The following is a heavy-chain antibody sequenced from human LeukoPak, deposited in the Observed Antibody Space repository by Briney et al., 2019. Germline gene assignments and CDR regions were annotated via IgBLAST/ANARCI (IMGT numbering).Heavy chain of an antibody. CDR1: GGSFSGYY. CDR2: ISGSGGST. V-gene: IGHV3-23*01. Sequence: ETLSLTCAVYGGSFSGYYWSWIRQPPGKGLEWVSGISGSGGSTDYADSVKGRFTISRDNSKNTLYLQMNSLRVEDTAVYYCAKDPGYQVVYCFDYWGQGTLATVSS. D-gene: IGHD2-2*01. J-gene: IGHJ4*02. CDR3: AKDPGYQVVYCFDY.